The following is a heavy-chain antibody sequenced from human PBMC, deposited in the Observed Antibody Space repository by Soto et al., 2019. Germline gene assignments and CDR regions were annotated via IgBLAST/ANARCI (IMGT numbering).Heavy chain of an antibody. CDR3: ARKVLGSTARPDYWDVDL. Sequence: EVQLLESGGGLVQPGGSLRRSCAASGFTFINYAMNWVRQAPETRLQWVATISGGGDATFYAGSVKGRFTFSRDNSRNAASLQMNSLGAYDTAVCYCARKVLGSTARPDYWDVDLRGRGILVSVSS. CDR2: ISGGGDAT. J-gene: IGHJ2*01. D-gene: IGHD3-10*01. CDR1: GFTFINYA. V-gene: IGHV3-23*01.